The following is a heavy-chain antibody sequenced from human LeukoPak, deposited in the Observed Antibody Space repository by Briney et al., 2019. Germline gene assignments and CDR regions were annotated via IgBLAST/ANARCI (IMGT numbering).Heavy chain of an antibody. V-gene: IGHV1-24*01. D-gene: IGHD2-2*01. CDR1: GYTLPELS. CDR3: ATPPYCSSTSCHDY. Sequence: GSVKVSCKVSGYTLPELSMHWVRQAPGKGLEWMGGFDPEDGETIYAQKFQGRVTMTEDTSTDPAYMELSSLRAEDTAVYYCATPPYCSSTSCHDYWGQGTLVTVSS. CDR2: FDPEDGET. J-gene: IGHJ4*02.